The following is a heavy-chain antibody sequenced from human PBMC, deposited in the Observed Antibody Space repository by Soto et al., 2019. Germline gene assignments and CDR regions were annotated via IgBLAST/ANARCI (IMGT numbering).Heavy chain of an antibody. CDR1: GCSISSYY. V-gene: IGHV4-59*01. Sequence: QVQLQESGPGLVKPSETLSLTCTVSGCSISSYYWCWIQQPPGKGLEWIGFIYYTGSTNYIPSLKSRVTMSVDTSKNQFSLKLSAVTGADTAGYYCARGASSGWYEEYYFDYGGQGTLVTVSS. CDR3: ARGASSGWYEEYYFDY. J-gene: IGHJ4*02. D-gene: IGHD6-19*01. CDR2: IYYTGST.